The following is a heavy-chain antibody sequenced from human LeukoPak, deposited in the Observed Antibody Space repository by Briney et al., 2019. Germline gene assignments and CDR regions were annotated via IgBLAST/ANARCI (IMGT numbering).Heavy chain of an antibody. V-gene: IGHV5-51*01. CDR1: GYSFTNYW. CDR2: IYPGGSDT. J-gene: IGHJ4*02. CDR3: ANTGVAAGVDY. Sequence: GESLKISCKGSGYSFTNYWIGWVRQMPGKGLEWMGIIYPGGSDTRYSPSFQGQVTISADKSISTAYLQRSSLKASDTAMYYCANTGVAAGVDYWGQGTLVTVSS. D-gene: IGHD6-13*01.